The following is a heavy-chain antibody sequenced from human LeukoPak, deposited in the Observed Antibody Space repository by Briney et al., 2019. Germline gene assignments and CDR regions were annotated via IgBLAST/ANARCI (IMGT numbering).Heavy chain of an antibody. CDR3: AKVQDYYDSSGYYSY. CDR1: GFTFSNYA. Sequence: PGGSLRLSCAASGFTFSNYAMSWVRQAPGKGLEWVSAISDSGAGTYYADSVKGRFTISRDNSKNTLYLQMNSLRAEDTAVYYCAKVQDYYDSSGYYSYWGQGTLVTVSS. CDR2: ISDSGAGT. V-gene: IGHV3-23*01. D-gene: IGHD3-22*01. J-gene: IGHJ4*02.